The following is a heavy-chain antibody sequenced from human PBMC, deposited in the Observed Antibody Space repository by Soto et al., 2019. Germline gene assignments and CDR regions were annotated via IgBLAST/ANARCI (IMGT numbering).Heavy chain of an antibody. J-gene: IGHJ4*02. CDR3: ARHLTWIQLWLPFDY. CDR1: GGSISSSSYY. CDR2: IYYSGST. D-gene: IGHD5-18*01. Sequence: SETLSLTCTVSGGSISSSSYYWGWIRQPPGKGLEWIGSIYYSGSTYYNPSLKSRVTISVDTSKNQFSLKLSSVTAADTAVYYCARHLTWIQLWLPFDYWGQGTLVTVS. V-gene: IGHV4-39*01.